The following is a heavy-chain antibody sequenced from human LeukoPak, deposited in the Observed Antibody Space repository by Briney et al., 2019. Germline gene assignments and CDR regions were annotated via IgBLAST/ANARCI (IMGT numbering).Heavy chain of an antibody. V-gene: IGHV4-59*12. CDR3: ARARSSSWYRSNWFDP. CDR1: GGSISSYY. Sequence: PSETLSLTCTVSGGSISSYYWSWIRQPPGKGLEWIGYIYYSGSTNYNPSLKSRVTISVDTSKNQFSLKLSSVTAADTAVYYCARARSSSWYRSNWFDPWGQGTLVTVSS. J-gene: IGHJ5*02. D-gene: IGHD6-13*01. CDR2: IYYSGST.